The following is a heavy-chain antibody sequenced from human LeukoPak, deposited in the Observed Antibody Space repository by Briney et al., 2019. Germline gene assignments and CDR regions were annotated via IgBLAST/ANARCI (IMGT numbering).Heavy chain of an antibody. V-gene: IGHV3-49*04. CDR3: TRDKGTYYYDSSGPEDRLYYFDY. CDR2: IRSKAYGGTT. Sequence: HPGGSLRLSCAASGFTFSSNSMGWVRQAPGRGLEWVGFIRSKAYGGTTEYAASVKGRFTISRDDSKSIAYLQMNSLKTEDTAVYYCTRDKGTYYYDSSGPEDRLYYFDYWGQGTLVTVSS. J-gene: IGHJ4*02. CDR1: GFTFSSNS. D-gene: IGHD3-22*01.